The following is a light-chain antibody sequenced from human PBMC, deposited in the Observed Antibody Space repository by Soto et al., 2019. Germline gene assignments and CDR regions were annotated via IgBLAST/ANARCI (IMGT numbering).Light chain of an antibody. CDR3: QQYGSSRT. CDR1: QSVSSSY. J-gene: IGKJ1*01. Sequence: EIVLTQSPGTLSLSPGERATLSCRASQSVSSSYLAWYQQKPGQAPRLLIYGASSRATGIPDRFSGSGSGTDFTLTIGRLEPEDFAVYYCQQYGSSRTFGQGTKVDI. V-gene: IGKV3-20*01. CDR2: GAS.